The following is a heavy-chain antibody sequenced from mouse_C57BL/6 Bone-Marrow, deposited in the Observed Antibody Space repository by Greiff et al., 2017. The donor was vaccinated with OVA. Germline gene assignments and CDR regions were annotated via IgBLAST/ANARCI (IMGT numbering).Heavy chain of an antibody. CDR2: IYPRSGNT. Sequence: VQLQQSGAELARPGASVKLSCKASGYTFTSYGISWVKQRTGQGLEWIGEIYPRSGNTYYNATFKCTATLTADTSSSTAYMELRSLPSEDSAVYFCARWYSSGYLCFAYWGQGTLVTVSA. V-gene: IGHV1-81*01. CDR1: GYTFTSYG. D-gene: IGHD3-2*02. CDR3: ARWYSSGYLCFAY. J-gene: IGHJ3*01.